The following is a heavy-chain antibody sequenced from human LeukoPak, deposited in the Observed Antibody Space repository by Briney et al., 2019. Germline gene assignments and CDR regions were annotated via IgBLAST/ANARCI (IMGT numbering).Heavy chain of an antibody. CDR1: GDFITNRY. CDR2: ISTRGNT. J-gene: IGHJ4*02. CDR3: VRNWDY. V-gene: IGHV4-4*07. D-gene: IGHD1-1*01. Sequence: KTSEALSLTCSVSGDFITNRYWSWVRQSAGKGLEWIGRISTRGNTNYNPSLKSRVTMSVDTSNKHFSLKLTSVTAADTAVYYCVRNWDYWGQGTLVTVSS.